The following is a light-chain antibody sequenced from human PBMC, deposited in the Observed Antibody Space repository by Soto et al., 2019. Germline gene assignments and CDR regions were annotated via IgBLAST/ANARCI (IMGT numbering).Light chain of an antibody. V-gene: IGLV3-21*04. CDR3: QVWDIMTDNYV. J-gene: IGLJ1*01. CDR1: NIGNKR. CDR2: YDS. Sequence: SSELTQSPSVSVAPEKTATITCGGNNIGNKRVHWYPQKPGQAPVLLISYDSDRPSGIPERFSGSNSGNTATLTISRVEAGDEADYYCQVWDIMTDNYVFGSGTKLTVL.